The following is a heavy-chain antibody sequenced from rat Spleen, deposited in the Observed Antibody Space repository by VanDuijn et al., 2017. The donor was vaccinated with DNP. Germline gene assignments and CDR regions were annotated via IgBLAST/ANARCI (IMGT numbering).Heavy chain of an antibody. CDR2: ISYDGSST. Sequence: EVHLVESGGGLVQPGGSMKLSCAASGFTFSNYDIAWVRQAPTKGLEWVATISYDGSSTYYRDSVKGRFTISRDNAKSTLYLQMDSLRSEDTATYYCARPVTGYFDYWGQGVMVTVSS. CDR1: GFTFSNYD. D-gene: IGHD5-1*01. V-gene: IGHV5-7*01. J-gene: IGHJ2*01. CDR3: ARPVTGYFDY.